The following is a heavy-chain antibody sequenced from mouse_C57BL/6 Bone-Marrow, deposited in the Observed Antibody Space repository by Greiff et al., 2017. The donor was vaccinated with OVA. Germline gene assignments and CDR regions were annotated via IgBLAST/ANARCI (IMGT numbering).Heavy chain of an antibody. J-gene: IGHJ4*01. CDR1: GFTFSSYA. CDR2: ISSGGDYI. Sequence: DVHLVESGEGLVKPGGSLKLSCAASGFTFSSYAMSWVRQTPEKRLEWVAYISSGGDYIYYADTVKGRFTISRDNARNTLYLQMSSLKSEDTAMYYCTREGAYYSNVYAMDYWGQGTSVTVSS. CDR3: TREGAYYSNVYAMDY. D-gene: IGHD2-5*01. V-gene: IGHV5-9-1*02.